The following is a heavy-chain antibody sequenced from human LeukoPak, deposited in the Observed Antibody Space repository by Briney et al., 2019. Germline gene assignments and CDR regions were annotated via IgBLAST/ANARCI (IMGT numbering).Heavy chain of an antibody. J-gene: IGHJ1*01. Sequence: VKXSCKATGGTFSSYAISWVRQAPGQGLEWMGRIIPILGIANYAQKFQGRVTITADKSTSTAYMELSSLRSEDTAVYYCASYDSSGYYYDRGHWGQGTLVTVSS. CDR2: IIPILGIA. V-gene: IGHV1-69*10. D-gene: IGHD3-22*01. CDR1: GGTFSSYA. CDR3: ASYDSSGYYYDRGH.